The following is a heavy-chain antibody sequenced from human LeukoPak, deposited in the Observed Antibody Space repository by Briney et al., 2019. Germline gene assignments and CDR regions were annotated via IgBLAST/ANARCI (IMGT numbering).Heavy chain of an antibody. D-gene: IGHD2-2*01. CDR1: GFTFSSYA. CDR2: ISGSGGST. CDR3: AKDHGVGYCSSTSCY. V-gene: IGHV3-23*01. J-gene: IGHJ4*02. Sequence: GGSLRLSCAASGFTFSSYALSWVRQAPGKGLEWVSAISGSGGSTYYADSVKGRFTISRDNSKNTLYLQMNSLKAEDTAVYYCAKDHGVGYCSSTSCYRGQGTLVTVSS.